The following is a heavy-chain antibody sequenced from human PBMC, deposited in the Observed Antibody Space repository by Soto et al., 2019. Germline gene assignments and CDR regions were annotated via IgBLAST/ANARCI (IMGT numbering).Heavy chain of an antibody. J-gene: IGHJ5*02. CDR1: GFTVSSNY. D-gene: IGHD2-15*01. CDR2: IYSGGST. CDR3: ARERCSGGSCYSRGWFDP. Sequence: ESGGGLVQPGGSVRLSCAASGFTVSSNYMSWVRQAPGKGLEWVSVIYSGGSTYYADSVKGRFTISRHNSKNTLYLQMNSLRAEDTAVYYCARERCSGGSCYSRGWFDPWGQGTLVTVSS. V-gene: IGHV3-53*04.